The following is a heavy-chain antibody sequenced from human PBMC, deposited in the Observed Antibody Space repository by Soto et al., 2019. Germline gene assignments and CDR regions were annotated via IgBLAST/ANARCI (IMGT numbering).Heavy chain of an antibody. J-gene: IGHJ4*02. CDR1: GCTFSSYA. Sequence: QVQLVQSGAEVKKPGSSVNVSCQASGCTFSSYAISWLRQAPGQALEWMGGIIPIFGTANYAQKFQGRVTITADESTSTAYMELSSLRSEDTAVYYCARARDPFLEWLPLDDWGQGTLVTVSS. V-gene: IGHV1-69*12. D-gene: IGHD3-3*02. CDR3: ARARDPFLEWLPLDD. CDR2: IIPIFGTA.